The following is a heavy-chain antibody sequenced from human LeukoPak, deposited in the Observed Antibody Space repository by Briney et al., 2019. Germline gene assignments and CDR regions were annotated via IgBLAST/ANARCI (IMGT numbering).Heavy chain of an antibody. Sequence: GGSLGLSCAASEFIFDRSWVNWVRQAPGKGLEWVANMDPSGSQKRYVDSVKGRFTISKDNPGTSLYLDMYGLRAEDTAKYYCAIWTSGNYWGQGTLVTVSS. V-gene: IGHV3-7*01. CDR1: EFIFDRSW. CDR2: MDPSGSQK. J-gene: IGHJ4*02. CDR3: AIWTSGNY. D-gene: IGHD1-1*01.